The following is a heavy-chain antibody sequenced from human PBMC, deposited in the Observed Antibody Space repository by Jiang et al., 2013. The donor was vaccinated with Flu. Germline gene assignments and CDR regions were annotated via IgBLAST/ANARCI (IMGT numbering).Heavy chain of an antibody. J-gene: IGHJ4*02. V-gene: IGHV7-4-1*02. Sequence: QSGSELKKPGASVKVSCKASGYGFSNYSMHWVRQAPGQGLEWMGSINTKTGNPIYAQGFTGRFVFSLDTSVSTAYLQISSLKAEDTAVYYCAREHPYSYGADFDYWGQGTLVTVSS. CDR1: GYGFSNYS. CDR3: AREHPYSYGADFDY. CDR2: INTKTGNP. D-gene: IGHD5-18*01.